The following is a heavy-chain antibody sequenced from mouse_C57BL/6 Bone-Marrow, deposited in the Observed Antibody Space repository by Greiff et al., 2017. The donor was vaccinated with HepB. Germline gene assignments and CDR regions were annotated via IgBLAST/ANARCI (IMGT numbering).Heavy chain of an antibody. J-gene: IGHJ3*01. CDR2: IDPENGDT. D-gene: IGHD1-1*01. CDR1: GFNIKDDY. CDR3: TYYGSPRAY. V-gene: IGHV14-4*01. Sequence: VQLKQSGAELVRPGASVKLSCTASGFNIKDDYMHWVKQRPEQGLEWIGWIDPENGDTEYASKFQGKATITADTSSNTAYLQLSSLTSEDTAVYYCTYYGSPRAYWSQETLVTVSA.